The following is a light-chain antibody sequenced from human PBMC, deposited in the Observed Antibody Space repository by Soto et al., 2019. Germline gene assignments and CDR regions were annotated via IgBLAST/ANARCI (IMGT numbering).Light chain of an antibody. CDR1: QSVSSY. CDR3: QQRNIWPPVT. Sequence: EIVMTQSPATLSVSPGERATLSCRASQSVSSYLAWYQQKPGQPPRLLIYGAFNRAAGIPARFSGSGSGTDFTLTISSLEPEDSAVYYCQQRNIWPPVTFGQGTRLEIK. CDR2: GAF. J-gene: IGKJ5*01. V-gene: IGKV3-11*01.